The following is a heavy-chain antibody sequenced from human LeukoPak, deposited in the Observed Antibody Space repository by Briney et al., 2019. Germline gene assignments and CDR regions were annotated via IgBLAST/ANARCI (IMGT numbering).Heavy chain of an antibody. J-gene: IGHJ2*01. D-gene: IGHD6-19*01. Sequence: SETLSLTCTVSGDSLNSYYWSWIRQPPGKGLEWIGYIYYSGSTNYNPSLKSRVTISVDTSKNQFSLKLTSVTAADTAVYYCAGDKVAGTNWYFDLWGRGTLVTVSS. CDR1: GDSLNSYY. V-gene: IGHV4-59*01. CDR2: IYYSGST. CDR3: AGDKVAGTNWYFDL.